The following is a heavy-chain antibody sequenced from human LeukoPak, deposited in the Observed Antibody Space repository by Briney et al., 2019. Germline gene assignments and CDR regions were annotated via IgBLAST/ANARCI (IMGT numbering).Heavy chain of an antibody. CDR2: INPSGGST. D-gene: IGHD1-7*01. V-gene: IGHV1-46*01. CDR1: GYTFTSYY. CDR3: ARDVGIRITGTTSPQPYNWFDP. J-gene: IGHJ5*02. Sequence: ASVKVSCKASGYTFTSYYMHWVRQAPGQGLEWMGIINPSGGSTSYAQKFQGRVTMTRDMSTSTVYMELSSLRSEDPAVYYCARDVGIRITGTTSPQPYNWFDPWGQGTLVTVSS.